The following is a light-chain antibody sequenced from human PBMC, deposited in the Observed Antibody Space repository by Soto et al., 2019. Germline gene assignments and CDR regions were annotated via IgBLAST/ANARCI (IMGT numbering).Light chain of an antibody. CDR3: HQRTNWPLT. V-gene: IGKV3-11*01. Sequence: ETLMTQSPANLSLSPGETSTLSRRARQSINNNLAWYQQKLGQAPRLLIYGASTRATGIPARFSGSGSGTDFTLTIRSLEPEDFAVYYCHQRTNWPLTFGGGTKVDIK. CDR2: GAS. J-gene: IGKJ4*01. CDR1: QSINNN.